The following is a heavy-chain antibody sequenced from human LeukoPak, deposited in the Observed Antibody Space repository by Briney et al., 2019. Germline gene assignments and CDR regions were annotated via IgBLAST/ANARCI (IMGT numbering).Heavy chain of an antibody. J-gene: IGHJ4*02. CDR3: AKDLGLVRGFR. V-gene: IGHV3-23*01. CDR2: ISGSGGST. CDR1: GFTFSSYA. Sequence: GGSLRLTCAASGFTFSSYAMSWVRQAPGKGLEWVSAISGSGGSTYYADSVKGRFTISRDNSKNTLYLQMNSLRAEDTAVYYCAKDLGLVRGFRWGQGTLVTVSS. D-gene: IGHD3-10*01.